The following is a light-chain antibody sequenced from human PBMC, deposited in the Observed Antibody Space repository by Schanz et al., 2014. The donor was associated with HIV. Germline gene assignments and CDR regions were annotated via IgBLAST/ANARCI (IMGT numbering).Light chain of an antibody. CDR1: SSNLGTNT. Sequence: QSVLTQPLSASGTPGQRVNMSCSGSSSNLGTNTGNWYQQLPGTAPKLLIYSNNRRPSGVPDRISGSKSGTSASLAISGLQSEDEADYYCAAWDDSLSAHVVFGGGTKLTVL. J-gene: IGLJ2*01. V-gene: IGLV1-44*01. CDR3: AAWDDSLSAHVV. CDR2: SNN.